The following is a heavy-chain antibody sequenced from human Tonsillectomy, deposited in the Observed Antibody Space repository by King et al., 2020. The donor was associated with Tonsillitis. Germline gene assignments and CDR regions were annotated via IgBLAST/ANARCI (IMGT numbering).Heavy chain of an antibody. CDR1: GFTFSDAW. V-gene: IGHV3-15*01. Sequence: VQLVESGGGLVKPGGSLRLSCAASGFTFSDAWMTWVRQAPGKGLEWVGLIKTKGDGGTTEYAAPVKGRFTISRDDSKNTLYLQMNSLKTEDTAVYYCTTSGNYPQSRDYWGQGTLVAISS. D-gene: IGHD1-26*01. J-gene: IGHJ4*02. CDR2: IKTKGDGGTT. CDR3: TTSGNYPQSRDY.